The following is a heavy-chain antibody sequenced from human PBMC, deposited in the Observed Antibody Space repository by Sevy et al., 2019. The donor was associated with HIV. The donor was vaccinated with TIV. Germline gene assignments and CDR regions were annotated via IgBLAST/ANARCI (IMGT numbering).Heavy chain of an antibody. CDR3: ARALEPYYYDSSGSP. Sequence: APVKVSCKASGYTFTSYGISWVRQAPGQGLEWMGWISAYNGNTNYAQKLQGRVTMTTDTSTITAYMELRSLRSDDTAVYYCARALEPYYYDSSGSPWGQGTLVTVSS. CDR2: ISAYNGNT. J-gene: IGHJ5*02. D-gene: IGHD3-22*01. V-gene: IGHV1-18*01. CDR1: GYTFTSYG.